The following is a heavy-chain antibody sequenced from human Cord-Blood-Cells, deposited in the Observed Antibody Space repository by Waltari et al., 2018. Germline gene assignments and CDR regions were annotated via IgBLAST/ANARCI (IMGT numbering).Heavy chain of an antibody. Sequence: QVQLVESGGGVVQPGRSLRLSSAASGLPFSSYGMPWVGKAPGKGLEWVAVISYDGSNKYYADSVKGRFTISRDNSKKTLYLQMNSLRAEDTAVYYCAKAFWPNSNYWFDPWGQGTLVTVSS. J-gene: IGHJ5*02. CDR3: AKAFWPNSNYWFDP. D-gene: IGHD4-4*01. CDR1: GLPFSSYG. V-gene: IGHV3-30*18. CDR2: ISYDGSNK.